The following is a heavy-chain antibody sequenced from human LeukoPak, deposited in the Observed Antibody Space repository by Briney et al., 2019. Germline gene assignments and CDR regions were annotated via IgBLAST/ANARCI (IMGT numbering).Heavy chain of an antibody. D-gene: IGHD3-22*01. Sequence: PSETLSLTCTVSGGSISSYYWSWIRQPPGKGLEWFGYIYYSGSTNYNPSLKSRVTISVDTSKNQFSLKLSSVTAADTAVYYCARVYSDSSGYNFDYWGQGTPVTISS. V-gene: IGHV4-59*01. J-gene: IGHJ4*02. CDR1: GGSISSYY. CDR2: IYYSGST. CDR3: ARVYSDSSGYNFDY.